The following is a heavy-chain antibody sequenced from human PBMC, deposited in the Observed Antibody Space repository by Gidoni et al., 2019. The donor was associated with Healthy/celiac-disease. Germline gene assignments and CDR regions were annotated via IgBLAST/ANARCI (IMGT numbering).Heavy chain of an antibody. D-gene: IGHD2-15*01. V-gene: IGHV3-30*18. CDR3: AKDLYCSGGSCYSGNTFYYYGMDV. CDR2: ISYDGSNK. J-gene: IGHJ6*02. Sequence: QVQLVESGGGVVQPGRSLRLSCAASGFTFSSYGMHWVRPAPGKGLEWVAVISYDGSNKYYADSVKGRFTISRDNSKNTLYLQMNSLRAEDTAVYYCAKDLYCSGGSCYSGNTFYYYGMDVWGQGTTVTVSS. CDR1: GFTFSSYG.